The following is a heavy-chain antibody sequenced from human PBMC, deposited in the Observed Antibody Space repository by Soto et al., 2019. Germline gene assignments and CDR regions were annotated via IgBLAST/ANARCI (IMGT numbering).Heavy chain of an antibody. CDR3: ARSISLFYCSSNSCSLMDV. D-gene: IGHD2-2*01. V-gene: IGHV4-4*02. J-gene: IGHJ6*01. Sequence: TETLGFTCVLSGGSISISKWRSWLRQPPVKGLEWIGEIYHSGSTNYNPSRKSRVTISVDKSKNQFSLKLSSVTAADTAVYYCARSISLFYCSSNSCSLMDVWGQGTTVTAPQ. CDR1: GGSISISKW. CDR2: IYHSGST.